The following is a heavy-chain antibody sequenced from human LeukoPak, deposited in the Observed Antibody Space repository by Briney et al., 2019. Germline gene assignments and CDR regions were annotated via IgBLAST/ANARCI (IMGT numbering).Heavy chain of an antibody. CDR1: GFTFSSYA. Sequence: GGSLRLSCAASGFTFSSYAVHWVRQAPGKGLEWVAVISYDGSEKYYADSVKGRFTISRDNSKNTLFLQMSSLRAEDTAVYYCARGFSGYYYPFDYWGQGTLVTVSS. J-gene: IGHJ4*02. V-gene: IGHV3-30*04. D-gene: IGHD3-22*01. CDR2: ISYDGSEK. CDR3: ARGFSGYYYPFDY.